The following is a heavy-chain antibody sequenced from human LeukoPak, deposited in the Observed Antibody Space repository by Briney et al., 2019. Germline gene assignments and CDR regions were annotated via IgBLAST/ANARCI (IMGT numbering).Heavy chain of an antibody. CDR3: ARDPFAGYYNY. V-gene: IGHV1-69*04. Sequence: ASVKVSCKASGGTFSSYAISWVRQASGQGLEWMGRIIPILGIANYAQKFQGRVTITADKSTSTAYMELSSLRSEDTAVYYCARDPFAGYYNYWGQGTLVTVSS. D-gene: IGHD3-22*01. CDR1: GGTFSSYA. J-gene: IGHJ4*02. CDR2: IIPILGIA.